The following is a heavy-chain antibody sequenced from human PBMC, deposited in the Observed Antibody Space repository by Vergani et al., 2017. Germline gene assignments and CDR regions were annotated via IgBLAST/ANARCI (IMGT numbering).Heavy chain of an antibody. Sequence: QVQLVESGGGVVQPGGSLRLSCTASGFTFSAFGINWVRRTPGMGPEWVAFIGRDARSHDYADSVKGRFTVSRDNSKNTVSLQMNSLRGDDTAVYYCARETRDTPSSLDYWGQGTLVTVSS. CDR3: ARETRDTPSSLDY. CDR1: GFTFSAFG. D-gene: IGHD5-24*01. V-gene: IGHV3-33*01. J-gene: IGHJ4*02. CDR2: IGRDARSH.